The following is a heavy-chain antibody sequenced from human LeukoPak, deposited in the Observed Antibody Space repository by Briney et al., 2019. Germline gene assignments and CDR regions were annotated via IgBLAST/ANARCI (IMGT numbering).Heavy chain of an antibody. V-gene: IGHV4-30-4*08. D-gene: IGHD1-1*01. J-gene: IGHJ4*02. CDR3: AGSNWKYYFGF. CDR2: IYSSGST. CDR1: AGSITSGDHY. Sequence: KPSETLSLTCTVSAGSITSGDHYWNWIRQPPGKGLEWIGYIYSSGSTYYNPSLKSRITMSLDTSKSQFSLKLSSVTAADTAVYYCAGSNWKYYFGFWGQGTLVTVSS.